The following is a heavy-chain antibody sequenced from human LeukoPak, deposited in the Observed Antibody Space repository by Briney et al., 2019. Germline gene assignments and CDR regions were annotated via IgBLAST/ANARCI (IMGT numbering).Heavy chain of an antibody. D-gene: IGHD2-15*01. J-gene: IGHJ4*02. V-gene: IGHV3-48*04. CDR1: GFAFSAYS. Sequence: GGSLRLSCAASGFAFSAYSMDWVRQAPGKGLEWVSYISRASSTIYYANSVKGRFTISRDNAKNSLYLQMNSLRAEDTGVYYCARDGGYCSGSGCYGIDYWGQGTLVTVSS. CDR2: ISRASSTI. CDR3: ARDGGYCSGSGCYGIDY.